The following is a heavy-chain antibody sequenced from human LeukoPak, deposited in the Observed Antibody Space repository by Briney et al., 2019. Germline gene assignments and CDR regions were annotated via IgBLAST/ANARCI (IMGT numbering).Heavy chain of an antibody. Sequence: SETLSLTCTVSGGSISSYYWSWIRPPPGKGLEWIGYIYYSGSTNYNPSLKSRVTISVDTSKNQFSLKLSSVTAADTAVYYCARVARSGYSSGGSCYTRNWYFDLWGRGTLVTVSS. V-gene: IGHV4-59*01. D-gene: IGHD2-15*01. CDR1: GGSISSYY. CDR3: ARVARSGYSSGGSCYTRNWYFDL. J-gene: IGHJ2*01. CDR2: IYYSGST.